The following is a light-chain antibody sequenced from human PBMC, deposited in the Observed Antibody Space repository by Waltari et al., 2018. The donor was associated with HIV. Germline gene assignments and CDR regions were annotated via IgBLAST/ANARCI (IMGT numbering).Light chain of an antibody. Sequence: DIQLTQSPAALSASVGDRVTSTCRASQAMSNSIAWYQQRPGKAPRLLLFAASRLETGVTSRFIGSGSGTFFTLTITSLQPGDFATYYCQQYYSTTTWTFGQGTRVE. CDR3: QQYYSTTTWT. J-gene: IGKJ1*01. V-gene: IGKV1-NL1*01. CDR2: AAS. CDR1: QAMSNS.